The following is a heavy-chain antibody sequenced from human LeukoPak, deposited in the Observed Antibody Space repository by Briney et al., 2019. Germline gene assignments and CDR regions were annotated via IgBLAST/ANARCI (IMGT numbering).Heavy chain of an antibody. CDR1: GFTFSTYA. CDR3: SKRSLNYYGSGPLDY. V-gene: IGHV3-23*01. Sequence: GGSLRLSCAASGFTFSTYAMSWVRQAPGKGQEWVSGISGSGGSTDYADSVKGRFTISRDNSKNTLYLQMNSLRAEDTAVYFCSKRSLNYYGSGPLDYWGQGTLVTVSS. D-gene: IGHD3-10*01. CDR2: ISGSGGST. J-gene: IGHJ4*02.